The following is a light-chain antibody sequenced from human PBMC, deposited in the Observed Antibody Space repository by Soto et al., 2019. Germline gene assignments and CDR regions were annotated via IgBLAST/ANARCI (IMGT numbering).Light chain of an antibody. CDR2: RND. CDR1: TSNIGNNY. CDR3: ATWDYTLSGPV. Sequence: QSVLTQPPSAXXXPGQRVTISCSGSTSNIGNNYVYWYQQLPGAAPRLLIYRNDKPPTGVPDRFSGYKAGTSASLAISGLRSEDEADYHCATWDYTLSGPVFGGGTKLTVL. J-gene: IGLJ2*01. V-gene: IGLV1-47*01.